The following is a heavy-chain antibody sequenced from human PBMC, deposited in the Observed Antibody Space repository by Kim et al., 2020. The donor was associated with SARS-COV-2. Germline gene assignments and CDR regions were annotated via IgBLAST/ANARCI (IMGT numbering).Heavy chain of an antibody. D-gene: IGHD3-10*01. CDR2: ISNGGAST. V-gene: IGHV3-23*01. J-gene: IGHJ4*02. CDR3: AKVTGSGIYDPIDC. CDR1: GFTFSSYG. Sequence: GGSLRLSCAASGFTFSSYGMSWVRQGPGKGLEWVSTISNGGASTYYADSVKGRFTISRDNLKNTLFLQMNSLRAEDTAVYYCAKVTGSGIYDPIDCWGQGTLVTVSS.